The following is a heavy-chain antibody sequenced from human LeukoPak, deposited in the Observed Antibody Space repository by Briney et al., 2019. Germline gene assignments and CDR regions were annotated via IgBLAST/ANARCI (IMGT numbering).Heavy chain of an antibody. CDR2: IIPIFGTA. CDR1: GGTFSSYA. Sequence: SVKVSCKASGGTFSSYAISWVRQAPGQGLEWMGRIIPIFGTANYAQKFQGRVTITTDESTSTAYMEPSSLRSEDTAVYYCAREGDEGYLLDAFDIWGQGTMVTVSP. CDR3: AREGDEGYLLDAFDI. D-gene: IGHD3-22*01. V-gene: IGHV1-69*05. J-gene: IGHJ3*02.